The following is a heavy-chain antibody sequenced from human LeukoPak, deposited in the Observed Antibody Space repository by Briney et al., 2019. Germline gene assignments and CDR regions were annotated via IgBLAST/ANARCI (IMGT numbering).Heavy chain of an antibody. CDR3: TRIGIGIIGRDPVDY. J-gene: IGHJ4*02. Sequence: GGSLRFYCAASGFTFRDYDMSWVGLGPGKELQWVGFIRSKTYGGAADYGASVKGRFNIYRDDSQSIAYLLMNRLEIEDTAVYYCTRIGIGIIGRDPVDYWGQGTLVTVSS. V-gene: IGHV3-49*04. CDR2: IRSKTYGGAA. D-gene: IGHD2-21*01. CDR1: GFTFRDYD.